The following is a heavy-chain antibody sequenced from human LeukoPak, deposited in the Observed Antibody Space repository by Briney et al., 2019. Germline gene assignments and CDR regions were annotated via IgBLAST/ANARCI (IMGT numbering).Heavy chain of an antibody. CDR1: GFTFSSYS. CDR2: ISSSSSYI. V-gene: IGHV3-21*01. Sequence: GGSLRLSCAASGFTFSSYSMNWVRQAPGKGLEWVSSISSSSSYIYYADSVKGRFIISRDNAKNSLYLQMSSLRAEDTAVYYCARARSLWSDDSSGYYLDYWGQGTLVTVSS. D-gene: IGHD3-22*01. CDR3: ARARSLWSDDSSGYYLDY. J-gene: IGHJ4*02.